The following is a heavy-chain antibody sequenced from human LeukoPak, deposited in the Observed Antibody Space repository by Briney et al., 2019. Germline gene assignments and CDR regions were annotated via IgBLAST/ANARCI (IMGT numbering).Heavy chain of an antibody. CDR3: VPHSSSANY. J-gene: IGHJ4*02. Sequence: GGSLRLSCAASGFTFSTYEMKWVRQAPGKGLEWVSYITGSGSPIYYADFVKGRFTISRDNTKNSLCLQMNSLRADETALYFCVPHSSSANYWGQGNLVTVSS. V-gene: IGHV3-48*03. CDR2: ITGSGSPI. D-gene: IGHD6-6*01. CDR1: GFTFSTYE.